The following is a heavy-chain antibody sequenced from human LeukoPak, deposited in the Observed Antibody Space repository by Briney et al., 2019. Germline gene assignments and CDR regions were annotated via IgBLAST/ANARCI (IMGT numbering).Heavy chain of an antibody. V-gene: IGHV3-21*01. CDR1: GFTFTTYS. J-gene: IGHJ3*02. Sequence: GGSLRLSCAASGFTFTTYSMNWVRQAPGKGLEWVSSISSSSTYIYYADSVKGRFTISRDNAKNSLYLQMNSLRAEDTAVYYCTRGRIDAFDIWGQGTMVTVSS. CDR3: TRGRIDAFDI. CDR2: ISSSSTYI.